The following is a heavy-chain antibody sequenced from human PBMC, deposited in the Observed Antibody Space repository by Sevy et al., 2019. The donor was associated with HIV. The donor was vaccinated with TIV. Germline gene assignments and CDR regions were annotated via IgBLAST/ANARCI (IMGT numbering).Heavy chain of an antibody. CDR3: AKDSVSKEYDFWSGYYTNYYYYGMDV. CDR2: IRYDGSNK. Sequence: GGSLRLSCAASGFTFSSYGMHWVRQAPGKGLEWVAFIRYDGSNKYYADSVKGRFTISRDNSKNTLYLQMNSLRAEDKAVYYCAKDSVSKEYDFWSGYYTNYYYYGMDVWGQGTTVTVSS. V-gene: IGHV3-30*02. D-gene: IGHD3-3*01. CDR1: GFTFSSYG. J-gene: IGHJ6*02.